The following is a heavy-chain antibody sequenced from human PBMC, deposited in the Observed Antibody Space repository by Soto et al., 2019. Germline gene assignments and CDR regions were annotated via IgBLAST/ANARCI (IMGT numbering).Heavy chain of an antibody. J-gene: IGHJ4*02. D-gene: IGHD3-22*01. Sequence: SPATLGNATRRVTLTCTFAGFSLSTSGMCVSWIRQPPGKALEWLARIDWDDDKYYSTSLKTRLTISKDTSKNQVVLTMTNMDPVDTATYYCARINYYDSSGSVVDYWGQGTLVTVSS. V-gene: IGHV2-70*11. CDR3: ARINYYDSSGSVVDY. CDR1: GFSLSTSGMC. CDR2: IDWDDDK.